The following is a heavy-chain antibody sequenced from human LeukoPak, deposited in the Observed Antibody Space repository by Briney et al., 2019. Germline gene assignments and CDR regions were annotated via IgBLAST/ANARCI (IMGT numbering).Heavy chain of an antibody. Sequence: GESLKISCQGSGYTFTDYLVGWVRQLPGEGLEWMGIFHPSDSDTRYSSSFQGQVTITVVTDINTACLQWSRLKASDTAMYDCARLGPYSSSSDYWGQGTLVTVSS. CDR3: ARLGPYSSSSDY. D-gene: IGHD6-6*01. J-gene: IGHJ4*02. V-gene: IGHV5-51*01. CDR2: FHPSDSDT. CDR1: GYTFTDYL.